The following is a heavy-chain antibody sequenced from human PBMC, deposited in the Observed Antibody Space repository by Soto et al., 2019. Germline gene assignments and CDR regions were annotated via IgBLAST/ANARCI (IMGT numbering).Heavy chain of an antibody. CDR3: TIGSWLAEAFEI. V-gene: IGHV1-69*02. J-gene: IGHJ3*02. CDR2: IIPMLAVT. CDR1: GGTFSTYT. Sequence: QVHLVQSGAEVKKPGSSVKVSCKAAGGTFSTYTLIWVRQAPGQGLEWMGRIIPMLAVTNSAQRFQGRVTLTADKATSIALLVLTRLRADGMAVCYCTIGSWLAEAFEIMGQVTRVTVAS. D-gene: IGHD3-22*01.